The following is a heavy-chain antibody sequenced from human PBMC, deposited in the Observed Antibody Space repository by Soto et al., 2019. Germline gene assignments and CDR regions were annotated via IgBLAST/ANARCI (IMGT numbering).Heavy chain of an antibody. CDR3: AKDQWLGKYGMDV. J-gene: IGHJ6*02. CDR1: GFTFSSYA. D-gene: IGHD6-19*01. V-gene: IGHV3-23*01. CDR2: ISGSGGST. Sequence: GGSPRLSCAASGFTFSSYAMSWVRQAPGKGLEWVSAISGSGGSTYYADSVKGRFTISRDNSKNTLYLQMNSLRAEDTAVYYCAKDQWLGKYGMDVWGQGTTVTVSS.